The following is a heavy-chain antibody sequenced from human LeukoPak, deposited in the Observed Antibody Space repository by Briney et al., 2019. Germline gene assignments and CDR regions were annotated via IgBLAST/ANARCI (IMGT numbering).Heavy chain of an antibody. J-gene: IGHJ4*02. CDR3: VRDSSGLDY. CDR2: IYSSGST. CDR1: GGSISRHY. V-gene: IGHV4-59*11. D-gene: IGHD6-19*01. Sequence: SETLSLTCAVSGGSISRHYWSWVRQPPGKGLEWIGYIYSSGSTNYNPSLKSRVTISVDTSKNQFSLKLTSVTAADTAVYYCVRDSSGLDYWGQGTLVTVSS.